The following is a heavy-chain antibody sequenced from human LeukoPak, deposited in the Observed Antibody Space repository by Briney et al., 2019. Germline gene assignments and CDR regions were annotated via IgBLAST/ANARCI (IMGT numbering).Heavy chain of an antibody. CDR3: ARDRLVSSYYGMDV. Sequence: GGSLRLSCAASGFTVSSNYMSWVRQAPGKGLEWVSVIYSGGSTYYADSVKGRFTISRDNTKNTLYLQMNSLRAEDTAVYYCARDRLVSSYYGMDVWGQGTTVTVSS. CDR1: GFTVSSNY. CDR2: IYSGGST. J-gene: IGHJ6*02. D-gene: IGHD3-16*01. V-gene: IGHV3-53*01.